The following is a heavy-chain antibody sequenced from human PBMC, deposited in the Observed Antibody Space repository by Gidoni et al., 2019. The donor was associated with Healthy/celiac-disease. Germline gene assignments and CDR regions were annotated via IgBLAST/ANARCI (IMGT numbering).Heavy chain of an antibody. J-gene: IGHJ4*02. V-gene: IGHV4-34*01. CDR1: GGSFSGYY. CDR2: INHSGST. CDR3: ARGGGIAASDY. Sequence: QVQLQQWGAGLLKPSETLSLTCAVYGGSFSGYYWSWIRQPPGKGLEWIGEINHSGSTNYNPSLKSRVTILVDTSKNQFSLKLSSVTAADTAVYYCARGGGIAASDYWGQGTLVTVSS. D-gene: IGHD6-13*01.